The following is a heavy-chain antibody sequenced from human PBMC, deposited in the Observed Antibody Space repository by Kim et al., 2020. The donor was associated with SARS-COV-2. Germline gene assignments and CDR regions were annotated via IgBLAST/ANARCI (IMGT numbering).Heavy chain of an antibody. V-gene: IGHV3-74*03. Sequence: GGSLRLSCAASGLTFSNSWIHWVRQAPGKGLEWVSCINPDGTTTTYADSVRGRFTISRDNARNTVSLQMNSLRADDTAEYYCHYFMDGWCKGTAVTVSS. J-gene: IGHJ6*03. CDR1: GLTFSNSW. CDR3: HYFMDG. CDR2: INPDGTTT.